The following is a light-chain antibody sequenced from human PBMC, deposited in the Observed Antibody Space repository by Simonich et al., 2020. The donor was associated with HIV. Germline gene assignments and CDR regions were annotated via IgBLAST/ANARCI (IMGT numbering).Light chain of an antibody. CDR2: KTS. CDR1: QGISSW. J-gene: IGKJ1*01. Sequence: DIQMTQSPSSVSASVGDRVTITCRASQGISSWLAWYQQKPGKAPTLLIFKTSNLESGVPSRFTGSGSGTEFTLTISSLQPDDFATDYCQQYNSYPWTFGQGTKVEIK. CDR3: QQYNSYPWT. V-gene: IGKV1-5*03.